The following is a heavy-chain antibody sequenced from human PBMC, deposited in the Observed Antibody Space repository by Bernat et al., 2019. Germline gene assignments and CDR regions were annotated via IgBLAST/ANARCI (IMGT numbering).Heavy chain of an antibody. CDR2: ISSSSSTI. J-gene: IGHJ4*02. Sequence: EVQLVESGGGLVQPGGSLRLSCAASGFTFSSYSMNWVRQAPGKGLEWVSYISSSSSTIDYADSVKGRFTISRDNAKNSLYLQMNSLRAEDTAVYYCARARGYSYGYSDYWGQGILVTVSS. CDR3: ARARGYSYGYSDY. V-gene: IGHV3-48*01. D-gene: IGHD5-18*01. CDR1: GFTFSSYS.